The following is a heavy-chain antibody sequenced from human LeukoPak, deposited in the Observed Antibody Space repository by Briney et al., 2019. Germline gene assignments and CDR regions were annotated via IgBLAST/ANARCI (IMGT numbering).Heavy chain of an antibody. Sequence: PSETLSLTCTVSGGSISSGGYSWSWIRQPPGKGLEWIGYIYHSGSTYYNPSLKSRVTISVDRSKNQFSLKLSSVTAADTAVYYCARARVVKIDYWGQGTLVTVSS. V-gene: IGHV4-30-2*01. J-gene: IGHJ4*02. D-gene: IGHD4-23*01. CDR1: GGSISSGGYS. CDR2: IYHSGST. CDR3: ARARVVKIDY.